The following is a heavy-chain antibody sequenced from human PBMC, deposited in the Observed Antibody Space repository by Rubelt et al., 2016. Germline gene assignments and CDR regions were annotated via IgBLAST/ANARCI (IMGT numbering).Heavy chain of an antibody. Sequence: QVQLQQWGAGLLKPSETLSLTCTVSGGSISSSSYYWGWIRQPPGKGLEWIGYIYYSGSTNYNPSLKSRVTISVDTSKNQFSLKLSSVTAADTAVYYCARRDTTFDYWGQGTLVTVSS. CDR3: ARRDTTFDY. V-gene: IGHV4-61*05. CDR1: GGSISSSSYY. D-gene: IGHD5-18*01. J-gene: IGHJ4*02. CDR2: IYYSGST.